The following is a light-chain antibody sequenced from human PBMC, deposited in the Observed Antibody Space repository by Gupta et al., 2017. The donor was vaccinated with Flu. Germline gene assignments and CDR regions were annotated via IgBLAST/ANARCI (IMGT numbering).Light chain of an antibody. J-gene: IGKJ3*01. CDR3: QQDYSEHR. CDR2: WAS. V-gene: IGKV4-1*01. CDR1: QNVLDRSNNKNY. Sequence: DGVMTQSPDSLAVSLGERATINCKSSQNVLDRSNNKNYLAWYQHKPGQPPKLLVYWASYRQSGVPARFSGSGSGXDFTLTXDKREAEDVAIYYWQQDYSEHRFGXGTKVEVK.